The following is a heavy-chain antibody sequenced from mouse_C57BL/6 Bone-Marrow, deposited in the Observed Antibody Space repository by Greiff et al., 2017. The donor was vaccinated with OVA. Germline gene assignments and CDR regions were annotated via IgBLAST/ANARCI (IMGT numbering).Heavy chain of an antibody. CDR1: GYTFTDYN. J-gene: IGHJ2*01. CDR2: INPNNGGT. D-gene: IGHD2-3*01. Sequence: EVQLVESGPELVKPGASVKMSCKASGYTFTDYNMHWVKQSHGKSLEWIGYINPNNGGTSYNQKFKGKATLTVNKSSSTAYMELRSLTSEDSAVYYCARKQGVYDGYRYFDYWGQGTTLTVSS. V-gene: IGHV1-22*01. CDR3: ARKQGVYDGYRYFDY.